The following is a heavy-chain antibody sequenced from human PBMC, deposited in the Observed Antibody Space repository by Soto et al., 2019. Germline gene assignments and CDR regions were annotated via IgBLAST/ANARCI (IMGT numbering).Heavy chain of an antibody. D-gene: IGHD6-6*01. V-gene: IGHV3-73*01. CDR1: GFTFSGYY. J-gene: IGHJ4*02. CDR3: TRRIAAHTFDY. CDR2: IRSKANSYAT. Sequence: PGGSLRLSCAASGFTFSGYYIHWVRRASGKGLEWVGRIRSKANSYATAYAASVKGRFTISRDDSKNTAYLQMNSLKTEDTAVYYCTRRIAAHTFDYWGQGTLVTVSS.